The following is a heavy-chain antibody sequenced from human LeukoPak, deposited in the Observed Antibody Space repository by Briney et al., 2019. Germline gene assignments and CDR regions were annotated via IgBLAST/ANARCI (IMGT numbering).Heavy chain of an antibody. J-gene: IGHJ4*02. Sequence: PGGSPRLSCAASGFTFSSYGMHWVRQAPGKGLEWVAVISYDGSNKYYADSVKGRFTISRDNSKNTLYLQMNSLRAEDTAVYYCAKGYSSSWYVNYFDYWGQGTLVTVSS. CDR2: ISYDGSNK. D-gene: IGHD6-13*01. CDR1: GFTFSSYG. V-gene: IGHV3-30*18. CDR3: AKGYSSSWYVNYFDY.